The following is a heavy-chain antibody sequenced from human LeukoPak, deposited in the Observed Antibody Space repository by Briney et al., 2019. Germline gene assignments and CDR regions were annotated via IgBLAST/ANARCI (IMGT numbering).Heavy chain of an antibody. CDR1: GGSISSGDYY. CDR3: ARAATGGYYDPTLRNWFDP. Sequence: SETLSLTCTVSGGSISSGDYYWSWIRQPPGKGLEWIGYIYYSGSTYYNPSLKSRVTISVDTSKNQFSLKLSSVTAADTAVYYSARAATGGYYDPTLRNWFDPWGQGTLVTVSS. V-gene: IGHV4-30-4*01. CDR2: IYYSGST. D-gene: IGHD3-22*01. J-gene: IGHJ5*02.